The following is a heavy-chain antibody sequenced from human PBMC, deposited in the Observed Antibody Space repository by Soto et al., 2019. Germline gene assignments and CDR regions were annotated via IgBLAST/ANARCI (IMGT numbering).Heavy chain of an antibody. V-gene: IGHV4-34*01. CDR2: INHSGST. CDR3: ARGPLPLGGMDV. D-gene: IGHD3-10*01. Sequence: QVQLQQWGAGLLKPSETLSLTCAVYGGSFSGYYWSWIRQPPGKGLEWIGEINHSGSTNYNPSLKSRXXIXVXXSKTQFSLKLSSVTAADTAVYYCARGPLPLGGMDVWGQGTTVTVSS. CDR1: GGSFSGYY. J-gene: IGHJ6*02.